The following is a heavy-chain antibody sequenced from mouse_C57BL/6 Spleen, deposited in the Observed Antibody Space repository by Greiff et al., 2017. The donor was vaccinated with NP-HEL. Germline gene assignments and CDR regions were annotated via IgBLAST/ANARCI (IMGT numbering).Heavy chain of an antibody. Sequence: EVHLVESGPGMVKPSQSLSLTCTVTGYSITSGYDWHWIRHFPGNKLEWMGYISYSGSTNYNPSLKSRISITHDTSKNHFFLKLNSVTTEDTATYYCARRNYGSSYFDVWGTGTTVTVSS. V-gene: IGHV3-1*01. CDR1: GYSITSGYD. D-gene: IGHD1-1*01. CDR3: ARRNYGSSYFDV. J-gene: IGHJ1*03. CDR2: ISYSGST.